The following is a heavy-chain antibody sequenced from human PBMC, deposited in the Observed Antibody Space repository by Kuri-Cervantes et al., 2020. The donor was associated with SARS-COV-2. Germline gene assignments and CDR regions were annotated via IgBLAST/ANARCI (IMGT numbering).Heavy chain of an antibody. V-gene: IGHV4-34*01. J-gene: IGHJ4*02. CDR3: ARGLRGATMRASKGLAFYY. CDR1: GGSFSGYY. Sequence: SQTLSLTCAYYGGSFSGYYWSWIRQPPGKGLEWIGEINHSGSTNYNPSLKSRVSVSVDTSKNQYSLKLSSVTAADTAVYYCARGLRGATMRASKGLAFYYWGQGPLVPVSS. D-gene: IGHD5-12*01. CDR2: INHSGST.